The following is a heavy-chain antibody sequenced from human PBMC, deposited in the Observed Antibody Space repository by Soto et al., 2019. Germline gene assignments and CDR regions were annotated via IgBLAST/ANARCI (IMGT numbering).Heavy chain of an antibody. CDR2: IGTAGDT. J-gene: IGHJ4*02. Sequence: LRLSCAASGFTFSSYDMHWVRQATGKGLEWVSAIGTAGDTYYPGSVKGRFTISRENAKNSLYLQMNSLRAGDTAVYYCARASYDSSGYHFDYWGQGTLVTVSS. V-gene: IGHV3-13*01. CDR3: ARASYDSSGYHFDY. CDR1: GFTFSSYD. D-gene: IGHD3-22*01.